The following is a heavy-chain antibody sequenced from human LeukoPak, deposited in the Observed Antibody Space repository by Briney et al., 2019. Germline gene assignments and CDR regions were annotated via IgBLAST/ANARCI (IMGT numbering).Heavy chain of an antibody. CDR1: GFTFSSYW. CDR3: NSEDCSGGSCYSVGRVDY. CDR2: IKQDGSEK. J-gene: IGHJ4*02. V-gene: IGHV3-7*03. Sequence: GGSLRLSCAASGFTFSSYWMSWVRQAPGKGLEWVANIKQDGSEKYYVDSVKGRFTISRDNAKNSLYLQMNSLRAEDTAVYYCNSEDCSGGSCYSVGRVDYWGQGTLVTVSS. D-gene: IGHD2-15*01.